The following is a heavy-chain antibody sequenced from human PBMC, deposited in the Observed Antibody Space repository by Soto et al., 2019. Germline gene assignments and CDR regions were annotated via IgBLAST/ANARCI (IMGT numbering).Heavy chain of an antibody. Sequence: ETLSLTRTVSGSSIRSSSYYWGWIRQPPGKGLEWIGSIYYSGSTYYNPSLKSRVTISVDTSKNQFSLKLSSVTAADTAVYYCARHPRRAVAGTGRNWFDPWGQGTLVTVSS. CDR1: GSSIRSSSYY. V-gene: IGHV4-39*01. D-gene: IGHD6-19*01. CDR3: ARHPRRAVAGTGRNWFDP. J-gene: IGHJ5*02. CDR2: IYYSGST.